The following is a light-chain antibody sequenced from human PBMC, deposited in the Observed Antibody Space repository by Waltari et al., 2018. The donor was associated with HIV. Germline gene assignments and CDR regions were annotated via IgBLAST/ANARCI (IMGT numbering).Light chain of an antibody. CDR1: SSDVGSYNL. CDR2: EGS. Sequence: QSALTQPASVSGSPGQSITIHCTGTSSDVGSYNLVSWSQQHPGKAPKVMIYEGSKRPSGVSNRFSGSKSGNTASLTISGLQAEDEADYYCCSYTGSSTRRPYVFGTGTKVTVL. CDR3: CSYTGSSTRRPYV. V-gene: IGLV2-23*01. J-gene: IGLJ1*01.